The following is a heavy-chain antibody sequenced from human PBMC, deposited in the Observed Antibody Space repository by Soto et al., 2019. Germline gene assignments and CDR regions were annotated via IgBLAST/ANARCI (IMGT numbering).Heavy chain of an antibody. CDR3: ARGAAGDAFDI. CDR1: GGSISSGGYY. V-gene: IGHV4-31*03. J-gene: IGHJ3*02. D-gene: IGHD6-25*01. CDR2: IYYSGST. Sequence: SETLSLTCTVSGGSISSGGYYWSWIRQHPGKGLEWIGYIYYSGSTYYNPSLKSRVTISVDTSKNQFSLKLSSVTAADTAVYYCARGAAGDAFDIWGQGTMVTVSS.